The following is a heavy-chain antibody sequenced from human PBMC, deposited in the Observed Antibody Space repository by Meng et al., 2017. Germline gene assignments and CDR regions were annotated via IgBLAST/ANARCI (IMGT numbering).Heavy chain of an antibody. V-gene: IGHV3-30*04. CDR2: ISYDGSNK. CDR1: GFTFSSYA. Sequence: GGSLRPSCAASGFTFSSYAMHWVRQAPGKGLEWVAVISYDGSNKYYADSVKGRFTISRDNSKNTLYLQMNSLRAEDTAVYYCARVANIVVVVAATGLDYWGQGTLVTVSS. CDR3: ARVANIVVVVAATGLDY. J-gene: IGHJ4*02. D-gene: IGHD2-15*01.